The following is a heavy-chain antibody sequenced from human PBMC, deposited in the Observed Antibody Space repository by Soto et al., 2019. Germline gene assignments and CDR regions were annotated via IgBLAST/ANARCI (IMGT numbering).Heavy chain of an antibody. Sequence: SETLSLTYTVSGGSISSSTYYWGWIRQPPGKGLEWIGSVYYSGSTYYNPSLKSRVTISVDTSNNQFSLKLNSVTAADTAVYYCARHQYYYDSSGYTLDYWGQGTLVTVSS. CDR2: VYYSGST. D-gene: IGHD3-22*01. CDR1: GGSISSSTYY. J-gene: IGHJ4*02. CDR3: ARHQYYYDSSGYTLDY. V-gene: IGHV4-39*01.